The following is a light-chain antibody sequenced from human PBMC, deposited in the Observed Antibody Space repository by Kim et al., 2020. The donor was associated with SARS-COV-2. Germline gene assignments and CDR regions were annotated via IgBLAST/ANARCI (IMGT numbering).Light chain of an antibody. V-gene: IGLV2-14*01. J-gene: IGLJ1*01. Sequence: QSALTQPASVSGSPGQSITISCTGTSSDVGGYDYVSWYQQRPGEAPKVMIYDVSNRPSGVSDRFSGSESGNTASLTISGLQAEDEADYYCSSYTSSSLYVFGTGTKVTVL. CDR3: SSYTSSSLYV. CDR1: SSDVGGYDY. CDR2: DVS.